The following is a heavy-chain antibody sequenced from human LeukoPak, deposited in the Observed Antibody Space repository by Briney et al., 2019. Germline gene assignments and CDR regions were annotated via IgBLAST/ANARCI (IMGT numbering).Heavy chain of an antibody. CDR2: ISSSGSTI. J-gene: IGHJ4*02. Sequence: GGSLRLSCAASGFTFSSYSMNWVRRAPGKGLEWVSYISSSGSTIYYADSVKGRFTISRDNAKNSLYLQMNSLRAEDTAVYYCARSEGSMTTVPISFDYWGQGTLVTVSS. V-gene: IGHV3-48*04. CDR1: GFTFSSYS. CDR3: ARSEGSMTTVPISFDY. D-gene: IGHD4-11*01.